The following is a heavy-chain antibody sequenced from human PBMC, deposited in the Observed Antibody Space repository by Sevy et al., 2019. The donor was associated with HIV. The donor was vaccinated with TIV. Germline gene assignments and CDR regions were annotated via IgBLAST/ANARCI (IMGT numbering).Heavy chain of an antibody. V-gene: IGHV4-4*07. CDR2: IFSSGTT. CDR1: GDSISGYY. CDR3: ARDRGGGDGSGGSCYFDYSYYYGMDV. J-gene: IGHJ6*02. D-gene: IGHD2-15*01. Sequence: SETLSLTCTVSGDSISGYYWNWIRQPAGKGLEWIGRIFSSGTTNYNPSLKSRVTMSIDTSKNQFSLRLRSVTAADSAVYYCARDRGGGDGSGGSCYFDYSYYYGMDVWGQGTTVTVSS.